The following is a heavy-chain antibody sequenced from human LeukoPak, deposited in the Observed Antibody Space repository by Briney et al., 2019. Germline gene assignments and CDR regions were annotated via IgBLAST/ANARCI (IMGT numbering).Heavy chain of an antibody. J-gene: IGHJ4*02. CDR3: ARGGYYDSSGYYYFDY. CDR1: GGSFSGYY. D-gene: IGHD3-22*01. CDR2: INHSGST. V-gene: IGHV4-34*01. Sequence: PSDTLSLTCAVYGGSFSGYYWSWIRQPPGKGLEWIGEINHSGSTNYNPSLKSRVTISVDTSKNQFSLKLSSVTAADTAVYYCARGGYYDSSGYYYFDYWGQGTLVTVSS.